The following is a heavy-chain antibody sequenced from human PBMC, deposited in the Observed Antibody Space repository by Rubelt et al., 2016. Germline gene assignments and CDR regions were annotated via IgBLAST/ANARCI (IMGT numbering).Heavy chain of an antibody. J-gene: IGHJ4*02. CDR3: ARWWEVLQAFDY. Sequence: QVQLQQWGAGLLKPSETLSLTCAVYGGSFSGYYWSWIRQAPGKGLEWIGEINHSGSTNYNPSLKSRVTVSVDTSKNQFPLKLSSVTAADTAVYYCARWWEVLQAFDYWGQGTLVTVSS. V-gene: IGHV4-34*01. D-gene: IGHD1-26*01. CDR1: GGSFSGYY. CDR2: INHSGST.